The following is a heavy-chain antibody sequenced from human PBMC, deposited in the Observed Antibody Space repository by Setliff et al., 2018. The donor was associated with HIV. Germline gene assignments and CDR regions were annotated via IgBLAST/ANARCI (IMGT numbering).Heavy chain of an antibody. CDR2: IYYSGTA. D-gene: IGHD2-8*02. V-gene: IGHV4-39*07. CDR1: GVSTISSSSSYY. J-gene: IGHJ5*02. CDR3: ARAGDCTEASCPKARFDP. Sequence: SETLSLTCIVSGVSTISSSSSYYWGWIRQPPGKGLEWIGYIYYSGTAYYKPSLRSRVTISVGTSMNQFSLNLNSVTAADTAVYYCARAGDCTEASCPKARFDPWGPGILVTVSS.